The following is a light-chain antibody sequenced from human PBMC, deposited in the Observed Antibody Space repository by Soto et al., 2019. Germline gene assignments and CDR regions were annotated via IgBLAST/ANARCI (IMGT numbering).Light chain of an antibody. Sequence: QSALTQPASVSGSPGQSITISCTGTSSDVGAYDYVSWYQQHPGKAPKLKIYDVSHRPSGVSNRFSGSKSGNTASLTISGLQAEDEADYYCSSYTNSDTLVFGGGTKLTVL. CDR3: SSYTNSDTLV. J-gene: IGLJ2*01. CDR2: DVS. CDR1: SSDVGAYDY. V-gene: IGLV2-14*03.